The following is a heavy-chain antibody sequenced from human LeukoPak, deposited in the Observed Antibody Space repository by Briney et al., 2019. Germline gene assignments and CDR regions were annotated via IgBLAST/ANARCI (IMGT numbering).Heavy chain of an antibody. CDR3: ARVGYSSGWYWDWFDP. CDR2: IIPIFGTA. V-gene: IGHV1-69*06. CDR1: GGTFSSYA. D-gene: IGHD6-13*01. Sequence: SVTVSCKAAGGTFSSYAISWLRQAAGQELEWMGGIIPIFGTANYAQKFKGRVTITAHKSTSTAYMELSSLRSEDTAVYYCARVGYSSGWYWDWFDPWGQGTLVTVSS. J-gene: IGHJ5*02.